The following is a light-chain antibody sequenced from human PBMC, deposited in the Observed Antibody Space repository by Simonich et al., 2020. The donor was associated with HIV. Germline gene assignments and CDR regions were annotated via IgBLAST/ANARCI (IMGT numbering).Light chain of an antibody. CDR1: QSVSSN. Sequence: EIVMTQSPATLSVSPGERATLSCRASQSVSSNLAWYQQKPGQAPRLLIYGASTRATGISARFSGSGSGTEFTLTISSLQSEDFAIYYCQQYDDWLLLTFGGGTKVEI. CDR2: GAS. CDR3: QQYDDWLLLT. J-gene: IGKJ4*01. V-gene: IGKV3-15*01.